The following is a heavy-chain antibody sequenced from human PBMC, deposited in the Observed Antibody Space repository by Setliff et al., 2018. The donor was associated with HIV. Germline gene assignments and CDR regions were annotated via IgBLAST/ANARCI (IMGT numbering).Heavy chain of an antibody. J-gene: IGHJ6*03. CDR3: ARARGNSWVRAGELYYYYMDV. Sequence: ASVKVSCKASAYTFSDHYIHWVRQAPGQGLEWMGWVSPDSTDAVYAQRFEDRVTMTSDTSVSTVYMKLSGLTSDDTGVYYCARARGNSWVRAGELYYYYMDVWGKGTTVTVSS. V-gene: IGHV1-2*02. CDR1: AYTFSDHY. D-gene: IGHD2-21*02. CDR2: VSPDSTDA.